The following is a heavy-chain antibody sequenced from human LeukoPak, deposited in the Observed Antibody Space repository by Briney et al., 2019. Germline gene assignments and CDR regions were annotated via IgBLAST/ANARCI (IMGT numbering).Heavy chain of an antibody. CDR1: GYTFTSYG. J-gene: IGHJ4*02. V-gene: IGHV1-18*01. Sequence: ASVKVSCKASGYTFTSYGISWVRQAPGQGLEWMGWISAYNDNTNYAQKLQGRVTMTTDTSTSTAYMGLRSLRSDDTAVYYCARDRARLAYFDYWGQGTLVTVSS. D-gene: IGHD3-10*01. CDR3: ARDRARLAYFDY. CDR2: ISAYNDNT.